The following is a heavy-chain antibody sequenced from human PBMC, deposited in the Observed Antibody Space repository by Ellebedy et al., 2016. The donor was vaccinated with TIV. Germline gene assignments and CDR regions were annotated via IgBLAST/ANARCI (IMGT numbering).Heavy chain of an antibody. CDR3: ARRYGYSGYLRLWYFDL. V-gene: IGHV4-59*08. CDR2: IYYSGST. J-gene: IGHJ2*01. CDR1: GGSISSYY. D-gene: IGHD5-12*01. Sequence: MPSETLSLTCTVSGGSISSYYWSWIRQPPGKGLEWIGYIYYSGSTNYNPSLKSRVTISVDTSKNQFSLKLSSVTAADTAVYYCARRYGYSGYLRLWYFDLWGRGTLVTVSS.